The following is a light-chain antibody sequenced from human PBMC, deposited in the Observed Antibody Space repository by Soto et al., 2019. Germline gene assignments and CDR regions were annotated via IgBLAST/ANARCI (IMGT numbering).Light chain of an antibody. CDR2: EVT. J-gene: IGLJ2*01. CDR1: SSDVGGYNY. CDR3: SSYAGSNNLI. V-gene: IGLV2-8*01. Sequence: QSVLTQPPSASGSPGQSVTISCTGTSSDVGGYNYVSWYQQHPGRAPKLMIYEVTKRPSGVPDRFSGSKSGNTASLTVSGLQGEDEAAYYCSSYAGSNNLIFGGGTQLTVL.